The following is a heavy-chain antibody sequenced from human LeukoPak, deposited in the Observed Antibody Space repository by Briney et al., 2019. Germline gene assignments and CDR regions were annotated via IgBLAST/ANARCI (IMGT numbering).Heavy chain of an antibody. Sequence: SETLSLTCAVYGGSFSGYYWSWIRQPPGNGLEWIGEINHSGSTNYNPSLKSRVTISVDTSKNQFSLKLSSVTAADTAVYYCARDPGDFYYYYGMDVWGQGTTVTVSS. CDR3: ARDPGDFYYYYGMDV. V-gene: IGHV4-34*01. D-gene: IGHD7-27*01. J-gene: IGHJ6*02. CDR1: GGSFSGYY. CDR2: INHSGST.